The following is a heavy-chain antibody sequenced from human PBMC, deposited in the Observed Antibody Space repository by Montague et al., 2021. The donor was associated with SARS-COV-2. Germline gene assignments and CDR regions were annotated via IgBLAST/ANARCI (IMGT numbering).Heavy chain of an antibody. CDR3: ARGRGTALFRRVYFGMDV. Sequence: SETLSLTCAVYGGSFSGYYWSWIRQPPGKGLEWIGEINHSGSTSXNPSLKSRVTISVDTSKNQFSLKLSSVTAADTAVYYCARGRGTALFRRVYFGMDVWGQGTTVTVSS. J-gene: IGHJ6*02. CDR1: GGSFSGYY. V-gene: IGHV4-34*01. D-gene: IGHD1-1*01. CDR2: INHSGST.